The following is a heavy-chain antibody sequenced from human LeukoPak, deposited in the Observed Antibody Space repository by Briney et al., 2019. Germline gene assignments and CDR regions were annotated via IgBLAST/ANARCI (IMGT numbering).Heavy chain of an antibody. J-gene: IGHJ4*02. CDR3: ARAPVGESTIFDS. CDR1: GDSVSSDSAA. CDR2: TYFRSKWYY. Sequence: SQTLSLTCAISGDSVSSDSAAWNWIRQSPSRGLEWLARTYFRSKWYYDYALAVKGRITINPDTSKNQFSLQLNSVTPEDTAVYSCARAPVGESTIFDSWGQGPLVTVSS. D-gene: IGHD1-26*01. V-gene: IGHV6-1*01.